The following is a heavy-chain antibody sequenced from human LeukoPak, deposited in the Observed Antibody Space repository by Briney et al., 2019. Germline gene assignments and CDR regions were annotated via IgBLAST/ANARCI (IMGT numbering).Heavy chain of an antibody. CDR1: GFLFDDYG. D-gene: IGHD6-19*01. CDR3: ARASIAVAATLYYFDY. V-gene: IGHV3-20*04. J-gene: IGHJ4*02. CDR2: INWNGGST. Sequence: GGSLRLSCAASGFLFDDYGMSWVHQAPGKGLEWVSGINWNGGSTGYADSVKGRFTISRDNAKNSLYLQMNSLRAEDTALYYCARASIAVAATLYYFDYWGQGTLVTVSS.